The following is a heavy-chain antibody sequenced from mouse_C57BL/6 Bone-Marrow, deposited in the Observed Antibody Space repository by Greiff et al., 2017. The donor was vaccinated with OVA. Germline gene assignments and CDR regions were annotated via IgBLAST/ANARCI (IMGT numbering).Heavy chain of an antibody. CDR2: IYPGGGYT. CDR3: ARRGDYDYDDGDY. Sequence: QVHVKQSGAELVRPGTSVKMSCKASGYTFTNYWIGWAKQRPGHGLEWIGDIYPGGGYTNYNEKFKGKATLTADKSSSTAYMQFSSLTSEDSAIYYCARRGDYDYDDGDYWGQGTTLTVSS. D-gene: IGHD2-4*01. J-gene: IGHJ2*01. CDR1: GYTFTNYW. V-gene: IGHV1-63*01.